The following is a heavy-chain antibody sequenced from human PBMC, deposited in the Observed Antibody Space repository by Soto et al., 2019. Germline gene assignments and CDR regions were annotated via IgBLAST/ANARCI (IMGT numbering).Heavy chain of an antibody. D-gene: IGHD3-10*01. V-gene: IGHV4-30-4*01. CDR3: ARGRFSVVRYWYFDL. Sequence: QVQLQESGPGLVKPSQTLSLTCTVSGGSISSGDYYWSWIRQPPGKGLEWIGYIYYSGSTYYNPSLKSRVTISVDTSKNQFSLKLSSVTAADTAVYYCARGRFSVVRYWYFDLWGRGTLVTVSS. J-gene: IGHJ2*01. CDR1: GGSISSGDYY. CDR2: IYYSGST.